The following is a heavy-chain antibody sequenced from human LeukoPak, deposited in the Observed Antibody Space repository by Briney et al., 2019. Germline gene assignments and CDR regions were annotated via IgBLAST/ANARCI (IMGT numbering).Heavy chain of an antibody. Sequence: SETLSLTCVVYGGSFSGYYWSWIRQPPGKGLEWIGEINHSGSTNYNPSLKSRVTMSVDTSKNQFSLKLSSVTAADTAVYYCARGGGNVLPYFDPKYYYYMDVWGKGTTVTVSS. V-gene: IGHV4-34*01. CDR1: GGSFSGYY. D-gene: IGHD3-9*01. CDR3: ARGGGNVLPYFDPKYYYYMDV. CDR2: INHSGST. J-gene: IGHJ6*03.